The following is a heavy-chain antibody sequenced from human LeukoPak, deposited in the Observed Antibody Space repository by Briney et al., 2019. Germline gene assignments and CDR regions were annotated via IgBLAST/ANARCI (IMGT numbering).Heavy chain of an antibody. CDR2: MNPNSGNT. CDR3: ARGVRARGYYFDY. CDR1: GYTFTSND. V-gene: IGHV1-8*01. J-gene: IGHJ4*02. Sequence: ASVKVSCKASGYTFTSNDINWVRQATGQGLEWMGWMNPNSGNTGYAQKFQDRVTMARNTSISTAYMEPSSLRSEDTAIYYCARGVRARGYYFDYWGQGILVTVSS.